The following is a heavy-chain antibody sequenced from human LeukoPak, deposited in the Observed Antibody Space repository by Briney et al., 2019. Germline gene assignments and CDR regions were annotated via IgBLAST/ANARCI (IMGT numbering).Heavy chain of an antibody. V-gene: IGHV1-24*01. CDR2: FDPEDGET. D-gene: IGHD3-16*02. CDR1: GYTLTELS. Sequence: ASVKVSCKVSGYTLTELSMHWVRQAPGKGLEWMGGFDPEDGETIYAQKFQGRVTMTEDTSTDTAYMELSSLRSEDTAVYYCATWSSLGELSTFDYWGQGTLVTVCS. CDR3: ATWSSLGELSTFDY. J-gene: IGHJ4*02.